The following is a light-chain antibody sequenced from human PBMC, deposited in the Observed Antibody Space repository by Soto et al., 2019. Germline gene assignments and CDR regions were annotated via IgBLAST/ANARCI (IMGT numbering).Light chain of an antibody. CDR1: QSVGSD. CDR3: QQYNNWPIT. Sequence: EIVMTQSPATLSVYPGERATLSCRTSQSVGSDLAWYQQKPGQAHRLLIYGASTRATGIPARFSGSGSGTEFTLTISSLQPEDFEIYYCQQYNNWPITFGQGTLLEI. J-gene: IGKJ5*01. V-gene: IGKV3-15*01. CDR2: GAS.